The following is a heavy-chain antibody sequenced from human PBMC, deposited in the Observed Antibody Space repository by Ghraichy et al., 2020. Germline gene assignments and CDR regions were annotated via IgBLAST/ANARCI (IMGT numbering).Heavy chain of an antibody. V-gene: IGHV2-5*02. D-gene: IGHD3-3*01. CDR3: AHLITTNYCFDY. CDR2: IFWDDDK. CDR1: GFSISTSGVG. J-gene: IGHJ4*02. Sequence: SGPTLVKPTQTLTLTCTLSGFSISTSGVGVGWIRQPPGKALEWLAFIFWDDDKRYSPSLKSRLTITKDTSKNQVVLTMTNMNPVDTATYYCAHLITTNYCFDYWGQGTLVTVSS.